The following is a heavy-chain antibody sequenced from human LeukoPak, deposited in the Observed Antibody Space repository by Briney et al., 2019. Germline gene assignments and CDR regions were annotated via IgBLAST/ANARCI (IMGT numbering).Heavy chain of an antibody. CDR1: GYTLTELS. CDR2: FDPEDGET. J-gene: IGHJ2*01. D-gene: IGHD2-2*01. Sequence: ASVKVSCKVSGYTLTELSMHWVRQAPGKGLEWMGGFDPEDGETIYAQKFQGRVTMTEDTSTDTAYMELSSLRSEDTAVYYCATLGCSSTSCHYWCFDLWGRGTLVTVSS. CDR3: ATLGCSSTSCHYWCFDL. V-gene: IGHV1-24*01.